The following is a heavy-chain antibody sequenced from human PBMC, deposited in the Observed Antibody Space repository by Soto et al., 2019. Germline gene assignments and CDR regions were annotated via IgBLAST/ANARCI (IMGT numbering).Heavy chain of an antibody. V-gene: IGHV4-59*01. CDR1: GGSISSYY. J-gene: IGHJ3*02. Sequence: SETLSLTCTVSGGSISSYYWSWIRQPPGKGLEWIGYIYYSGCTNYNPSLKSRVTISVDTSKNQFSLKLSSVTAADTAVYYCARDWYSGNRGGKAGTKFPAGAFDIWGQGTMVTVSS. CDR3: ARDWYSGNRGGKAGTKFPAGAFDI. CDR2: IYYSGCT. D-gene: IGHD1-26*01.